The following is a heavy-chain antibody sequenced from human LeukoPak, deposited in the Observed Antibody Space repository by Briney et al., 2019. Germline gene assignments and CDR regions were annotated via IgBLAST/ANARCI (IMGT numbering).Heavy chain of an antibody. Sequence: PSETLSLTCTVSGGSISSYYWSWIRQPPGKGLEWIGYIYYSGSTNYNPSLKSRATISVDTSKNQFSLKLSSVTAADTAVYYCATSLEVGATTLDYWGQGTLVTVSS. D-gene: IGHD1-26*01. CDR2: IYYSGST. CDR3: ATSLEVGATTLDY. CDR1: GGSISSYY. J-gene: IGHJ4*02. V-gene: IGHV4-59*01.